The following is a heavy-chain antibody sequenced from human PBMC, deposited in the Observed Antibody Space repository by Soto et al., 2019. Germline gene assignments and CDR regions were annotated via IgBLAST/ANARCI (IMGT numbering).Heavy chain of an antibody. Sequence: EVQLLESGGGLVQPGGSLRLSCTVSGVTFSNYAMNWVRQAPGKGLEWVSSLSGSGGTTYYADTVKGRFIISRDNSKNTLYLLMKSLRAADTALYYCAKQRADYGSGADTFYFDSWGQGALVTVSS. CDR3: AKQRADYGSGADTFYFDS. D-gene: IGHD3-10*01. CDR2: LSGSGGTT. J-gene: IGHJ4*02. V-gene: IGHV3-23*01. CDR1: GVTFSNYA.